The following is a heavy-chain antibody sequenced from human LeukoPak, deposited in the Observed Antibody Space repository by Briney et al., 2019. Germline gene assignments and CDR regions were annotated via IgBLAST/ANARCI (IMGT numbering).Heavy chain of an antibody. CDR1: GYTFTSYD. D-gene: IGHD3-9*01. Sequence: ASVKVSCKASGYTFTSYDINWVRQATGQGLEWMGWMNPNSDNTGYAQKFQGRVTMTRNTSISTAYMELSSLRSEDTAVYYCARESYYDILTGYYLNWFDPWGQGTLVTVSS. J-gene: IGHJ5*02. V-gene: IGHV1-8*01. CDR3: ARESYYDILTGYYLNWFDP. CDR2: MNPNSDNT.